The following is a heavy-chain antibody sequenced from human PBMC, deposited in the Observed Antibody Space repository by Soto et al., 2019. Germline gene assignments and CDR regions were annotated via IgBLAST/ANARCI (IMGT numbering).Heavy chain of an antibody. CDR2: FYYSGST. V-gene: IGHV4-39*01. J-gene: IGHJ4*02. CDR1: GGSISSTTYY. Sequence: QLQLQESGPGLVKPSETLSLTCTVSGGSISSTTYYWVWIRQPPGKGLEWIGSFYYSGSTYYNPSIKSPVTISVDTSENEFSLKLTSVTAADTAVYYCARQVVDGTVAGAGSFDYWGQGTLVTVSS. CDR3: ARQVVDGTVAGAGSFDY. D-gene: IGHD6-19*01.